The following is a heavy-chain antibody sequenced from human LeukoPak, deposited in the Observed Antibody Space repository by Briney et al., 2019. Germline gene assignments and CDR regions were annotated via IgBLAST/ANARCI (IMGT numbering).Heavy chain of an antibody. V-gene: IGHV1-2*02. J-gene: IGHJ5*02. D-gene: IGHD6-19*01. CDR3: ASTISVAGTPDWFDP. CDR2: INPNSGGT. CDR1: GYTFTGYY. Sequence: ASVKVSCKASGYTFTGYYTHWVRQAPGQGLEWMGWINPNSGGTNYAQKFQGRVTMTRDTSISTAYMELSRLRSDDTAVYYCASTISVAGTPDWFDPWGQGTLVTVSS.